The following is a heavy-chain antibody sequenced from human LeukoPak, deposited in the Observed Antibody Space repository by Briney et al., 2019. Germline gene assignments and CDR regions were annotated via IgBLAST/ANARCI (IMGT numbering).Heavy chain of an antibody. CDR2: ISGSSSTI. D-gene: IGHD7-27*01. V-gene: IGHV3-48*01. Sequence: GGSLRLSCAASGFTFSSYSMNWVRQAPGKGLEWISYISGSSSTIYYADSVKGRFTISRDNAKNSLYLQMNSLRAEDTAVYYCARSLWGYWGQGTLVTVSS. CDR3: ARSLWGY. J-gene: IGHJ4*02. CDR1: GFTFSSYS.